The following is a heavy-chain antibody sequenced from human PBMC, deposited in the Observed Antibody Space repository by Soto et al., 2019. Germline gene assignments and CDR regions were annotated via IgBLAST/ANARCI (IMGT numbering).Heavy chain of an antibody. J-gene: IGHJ4*02. CDR2: IYYSGRT. D-gene: IGHD2-21*02. V-gene: IGHV4-39*01. Sequence: LSETLSLTCIVSGESISSSSYYWGWIRQPPGKGLEWIGSIYYSGRTYYNPSFKSRVTISIDTSKNQFSLELSSVTATDTAVYYCARQRTTVVTQAYFDHWGQGALVTVS. CDR3: ARQRTTVVTQAYFDH. CDR1: GESISSSSYY.